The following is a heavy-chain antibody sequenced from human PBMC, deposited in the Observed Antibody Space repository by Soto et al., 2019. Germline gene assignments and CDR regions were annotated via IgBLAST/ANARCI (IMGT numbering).Heavy chain of an antibody. Sequence: ASVKVSCKVSGYTLTELSMHWVRQAPGKGLEWMGGFDPEDGETIYAQKFQGRVTMTEDTSTDTAYMELSSLRSEDTAVYYCAMENAASGIAPHYYYGMDVWGQGTTVTAP. CDR3: AMENAASGIAPHYYYGMDV. CDR1: GYTLTELS. CDR2: FDPEDGET. V-gene: IGHV1-24*01. J-gene: IGHJ6*02. D-gene: IGHD1-26*01.